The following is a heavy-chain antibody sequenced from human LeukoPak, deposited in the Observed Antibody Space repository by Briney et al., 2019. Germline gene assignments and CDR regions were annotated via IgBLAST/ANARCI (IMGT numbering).Heavy chain of an antibody. D-gene: IGHD6-13*01. CDR2: ITTSGGST. CDR3: ARGWQQVDF. Sequence: PEGSLRLSCAASGFTFSGYAMSWVRQAPGKGLDWVSTITTSGGSTYYADSVRGRFTISRDNSKNTLYLQMNSLRAEDTALYYCARGWQQVDFWGQGTLVTVSS. V-gene: IGHV3-23*01. J-gene: IGHJ4*02. CDR1: GFTFSGYA.